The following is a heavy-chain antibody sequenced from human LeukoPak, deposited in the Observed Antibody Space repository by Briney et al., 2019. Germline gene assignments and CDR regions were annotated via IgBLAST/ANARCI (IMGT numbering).Heavy chain of an antibody. CDR2: ISSASNTI. CDR3: ARDGWFGDYNWFDP. Sequence: PGGSLRLSXTASGFTFSSYSMNWVRQAPGKGLEWVSYISSASNTIYYADSVKDRFTISRDNAKNSLYLQMNSLRAEDTAMYYCARDGWFGDYNWFDPWGQGTLVTVSS. J-gene: IGHJ5*02. CDR1: GFTFSSYS. V-gene: IGHV3-48*01. D-gene: IGHD3-10*01.